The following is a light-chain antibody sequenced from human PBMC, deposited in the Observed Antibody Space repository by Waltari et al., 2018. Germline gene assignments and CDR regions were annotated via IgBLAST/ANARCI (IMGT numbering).Light chain of an antibody. Sequence: QSALTQPPSASGSPGQSVIISCTGTSSDVGGYNHVTWYQQHPGKAPKLMVYEVTQRPSGVPAPFSGSKSGNTASLTVSGLQAEDEADYYCCSYAGNNNFVFGTGTKVTVL. CDR2: EVT. J-gene: IGLJ1*01. CDR3: CSYAGNNNFV. V-gene: IGLV2-8*01. CDR1: SSDVGGYNH.